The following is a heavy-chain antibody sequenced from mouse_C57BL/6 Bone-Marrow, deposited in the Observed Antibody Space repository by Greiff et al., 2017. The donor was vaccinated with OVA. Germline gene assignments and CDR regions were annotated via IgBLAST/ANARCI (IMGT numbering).Heavy chain of an antibody. CDR2: IGPGSGST. D-gene: IGHD1-1*01. Sequence: VQLQQSGAELVKPGASVKISCKASGYTFTDYYITWVKQRPGQGLEWIGKIGPGSGSTYYNEKFKGKATLTADKSSSTAYMQLSSLTSEDSAFYFCSTAIVATGYFDVWGTGTTVTVSS. V-gene: IGHV1-77*01. CDR1: GYTFTDYY. J-gene: IGHJ1*03. CDR3: STAIVATGYFDV.